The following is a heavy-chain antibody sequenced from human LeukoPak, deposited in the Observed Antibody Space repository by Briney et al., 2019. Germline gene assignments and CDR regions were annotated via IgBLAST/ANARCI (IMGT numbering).Heavy chain of an antibody. V-gene: IGHV4-59*05. Sequence: KPSETLSLTCTVSGGSISSYYWNWIRQPPGKGLEWIGSIYYSGSTYYNPSLKSRVTISVDTSKNQFSLKLSSVTAADTAVYYCASGLRFLEWLSDGRSNWFDPWGQGTLVTVSS. D-gene: IGHD3-3*01. CDR2: IYYSGST. CDR3: ASGLRFLEWLSDGRSNWFDP. CDR1: GGSISSYY. J-gene: IGHJ5*02.